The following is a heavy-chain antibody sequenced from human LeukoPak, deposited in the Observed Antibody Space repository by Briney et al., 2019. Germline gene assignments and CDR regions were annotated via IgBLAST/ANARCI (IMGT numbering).Heavy chain of an antibody. CDR1: GASITSDY. CDR2: FYYSWSD. D-gene: IGHD2-15*01. J-gene: IGHJ4*02. Sequence: SETLSLTCTVSGASITSDYWNWIRQPPGKGLEWMWYFYYSWSDNYNPSLKSRITISVDTAKNQFSLNLSSVTAADTAVYYCVRGYCSGATCYHFDYWGQGTLVTVSS. V-gene: IGHV4-59*01. CDR3: VRGYCSGATCYHFDY.